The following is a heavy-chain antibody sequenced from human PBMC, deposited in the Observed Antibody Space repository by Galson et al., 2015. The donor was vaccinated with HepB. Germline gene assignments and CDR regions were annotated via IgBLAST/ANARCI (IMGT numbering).Heavy chain of an antibody. V-gene: IGHV3-30*02. CDR1: GFTFNTYA. CDR2: LRYDGDLH. CDR3: AKEQRERGSWTGVFDS. D-gene: IGHD3/OR15-3a*01. J-gene: IGHJ4*02. Sequence: SLRLSCAASGFTFNTYAMYWVRQAPGKGLEWVAFLRYDGDLHYYADSVKGRFTISRDNSKSTLLLQMNGLRPEDTAVYYCAKEQRERGSWTGVFDSWGQGTLVTVSS.